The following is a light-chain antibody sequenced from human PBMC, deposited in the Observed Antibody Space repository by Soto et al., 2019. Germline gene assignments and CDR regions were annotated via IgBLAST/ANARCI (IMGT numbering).Light chain of an antibody. CDR2: DAS. V-gene: IGKV3-11*01. J-gene: IGKJ4*01. CDR1: QSVSRH. Sequence: EIVLTQSPATLSLSPGERATLSCRASQSVSRHLAWYQQTPGQAPRLLIYDASNRATGIPARFSGSGSGTDFTLTISSLEPEDSAVYYCQQRSNWLTFGGGTKVEIK. CDR3: QQRSNWLT.